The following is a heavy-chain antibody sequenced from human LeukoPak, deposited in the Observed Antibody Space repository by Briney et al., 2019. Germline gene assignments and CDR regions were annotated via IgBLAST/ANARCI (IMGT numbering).Heavy chain of an antibody. CDR1: GFSFSGHW. V-gene: IGHV3-74*01. Sequence: GGSLRLSCTASGFSFSGHWMHWARQLPGKGLVWVSRISPTGSITSYADSVKGRFTVSRDNAKNTLYLQVNNLRAEDTAVYYCARGPNSNWSGLDFWGQGTLLTVSS. J-gene: IGHJ4*02. CDR2: ISPTGSIT. D-gene: IGHD6-6*01. CDR3: ARGPNSNWSGLDF.